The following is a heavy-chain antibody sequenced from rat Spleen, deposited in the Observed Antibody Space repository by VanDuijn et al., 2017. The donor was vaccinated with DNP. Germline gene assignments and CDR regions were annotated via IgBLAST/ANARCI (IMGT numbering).Heavy chain of an antibody. J-gene: IGHJ2*01. V-gene: IGHV5-22*01. CDR1: GFIFSDYY. D-gene: IGHD1-11*01. Sequence: EVQLVESGGGLVLPGRSQKLSCAASGFIFSDYYMAWVRQAPTKGLEWVAYIRYDGGTSYYGDSVKGRFTISRDNAKSTLYLQMNSLRSEDMATYYCKVGGQYWGQGVMVTVSS. CDR2: IRYDGGTS. CDR3: KVGGQY.